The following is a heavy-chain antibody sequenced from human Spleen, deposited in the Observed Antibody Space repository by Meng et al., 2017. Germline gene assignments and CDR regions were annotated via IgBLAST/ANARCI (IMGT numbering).Heavy chain of an antibody. CDR2: ISYDGSNK. CDR3: ARMNGSGWNEDDY. Sequence: GESLKISCAASGFTFSSYAMHWVRQAPGKGLEWVAVISYDGSNKYYADSVKGRSTISRDNSKNTLYLQMNSMRAEDTAVYYCARMNGSGWNEDDYWGQGTLVTVSS. J-gene: IGHJ4*01. D-gene: IGHD6-19*01. V-gene: IGHV3-30*01. CDR1: GFTFSSYA.